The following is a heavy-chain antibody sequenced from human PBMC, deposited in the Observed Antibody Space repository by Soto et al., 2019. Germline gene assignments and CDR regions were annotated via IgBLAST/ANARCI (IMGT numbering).Heavy chain of an antibody. CDR1: GGSFSGYY. V-gene: IGHV4-34*01. CDR2: INHSGST. D-gene: IGHD2-15*01. J-gene: IGHJ4*02. Sequence: QVQLQQWGAGLLKPSETLSLTCAVYGGSFSGYYWSWIRQPPGKGLEWIGEINHSGSTNYNPSLKSRVTISVDTSKNQFSRKLSSVTAADTSVYYCARGGCSGGSCYSTGYFDYWGQGTLVTVSS. CDR3: ARGGCSGGSCYSTGYFDY.